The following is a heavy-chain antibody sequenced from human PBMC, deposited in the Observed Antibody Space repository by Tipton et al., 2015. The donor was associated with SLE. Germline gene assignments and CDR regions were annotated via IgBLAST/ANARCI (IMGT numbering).Heavy chain of an antibody. CDR2: VYYSGAT. J-gene: IGHJ4*02. V-gene: IGHV4-39*07. CDR3: ARLSLGEEYYFDY. Sequence: TLSLTCTVSGGSISDPSYFWGWIRQSPGKGLEWIATVYYSGATYDNPSLKSRVIMSVDTSKNQFSLNLTSVTAADTAMYYCARLSLGEEYYFDYWGQGTLVSVSS. CDR1: GGSISDPSYF. D-gene: IGHD3-10*01.